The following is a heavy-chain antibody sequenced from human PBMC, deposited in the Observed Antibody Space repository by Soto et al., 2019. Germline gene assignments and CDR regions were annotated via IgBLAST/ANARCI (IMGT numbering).Heavy chain of an antibody. CDR1: GFTFSSYS. CDR2: ISSSSSYI. V-gene: IGHV3-21*01. Sequence: ESGGGLVKPGGSLRLSCAASGFTFSSYSMNWVRQAPGKGLEWVSSISSSSSYIYYADSVKGRFTISRDNAKNSLYLQMNSLRAEDTAVYYCARLWGQQLEAPFDYWGQGTLVTVSS. J-gene: IGHJ4*02. CDR3: ARLWGQQLEAPFDY. D-gene: IGHD6-13*01.